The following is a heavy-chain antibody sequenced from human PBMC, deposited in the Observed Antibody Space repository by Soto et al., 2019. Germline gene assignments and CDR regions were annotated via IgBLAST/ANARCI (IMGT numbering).Heavy chain of an antibody. CDR2: IIPIFGTA. Sequence: SVKVSCKASGGTFSSYAISWVRQAPGQGLEWMGGIIPIFGTANYAQKFQGRVTITADESTSTAYMELSSLRSEDPAVYYCAREVGATLNWCDPWGQGTLVTVSS. CDR1: GGTFSSYA. J-gene: IGHJ5*02. V-gene: IGHV1-69*13. CDR3: AREVGATLNWCDP. D-gene: IGHD1-26*01.